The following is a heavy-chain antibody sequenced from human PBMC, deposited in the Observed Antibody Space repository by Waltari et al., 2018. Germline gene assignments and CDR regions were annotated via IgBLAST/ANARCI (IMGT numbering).Heavy chain of an antibody. D-gene: IGHD4-4*01. CDR3: TTVNHHPDYSNNY. CDR2: ISGSGGST. CDR1: GFTFSSYA. V-gene: IGHV3-23*01. Sequence: EVQLLESGGGLVQPGGSLRLSCAASGFTFSSYAMSWVRQAPGKGLEWVSAISGSGGSTYYADSVKGRFTISRDNSKNTLYLQMNSLKTEDTAVYYCTTVNHHPDYSNNYWGQGTLVTVSS. J-gene: IGHJ4*02.